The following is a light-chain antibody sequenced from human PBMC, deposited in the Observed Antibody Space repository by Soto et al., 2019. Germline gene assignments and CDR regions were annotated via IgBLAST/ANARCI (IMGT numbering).Light chain of an antibody. J-gene: IGKJ3*01. CDR2: KAS. Sequence: DIQMTQSPSTLSASVGDRVTITFRASQSISSWLAWYQQKPGKAPKLLIYKASSLESGVPSRFSGSGSGTEFTLTISSLQPDDFATYYGQQYNSYSTFGPGTKVDIK. CDR1: QSISSW. CDR3: QQYNSYST. V-gene: IGKV1-5*03.